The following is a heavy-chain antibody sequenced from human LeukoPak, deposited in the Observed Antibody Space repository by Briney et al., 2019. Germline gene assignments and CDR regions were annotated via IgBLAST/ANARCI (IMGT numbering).Heavy chain of an antibody. CDR2: GMSGRGST. CDR1: GFSVSDYS. V-gene: IGHV3-11*05. Sequence: PGGTLRLSCAASGFSVSDYSISWVRQSPGKGPEGISYGMSGRGSTNYADSVKGRFTISRDNAKNSVALQLDGLRADDTAVYFCTRERRGSYYAFESWGQGTLVTVSS. D-gene: IGHD3-16*01. J-gene: IGHJ4*02. CDR3: TRERRGSYYAFES.